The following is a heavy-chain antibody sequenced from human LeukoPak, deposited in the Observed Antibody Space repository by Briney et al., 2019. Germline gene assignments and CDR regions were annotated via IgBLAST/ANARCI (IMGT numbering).Heavy chain of an antibody. V-gene: IGHV1-69*13. Sequence: SVKVSCKASGGTFSSYAISWVRQAPGQGLEWMGGIIPIFATANYAQKFQGRVTITADESTSTAYMELSSLRSEDTAVYYCARDRPNWNHKYFDYWGQGTLVTVSS. CDR1: GGTFSSYA. J-gene: IGHJ4*02. CDR3: ARDRPNWNHKYFDY. D-gene: IGHD1-1*01. CDR2: IIPIFATA.